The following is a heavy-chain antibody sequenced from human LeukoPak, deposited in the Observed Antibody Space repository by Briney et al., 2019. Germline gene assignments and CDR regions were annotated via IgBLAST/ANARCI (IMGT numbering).Heavy chain of an antibody. V-gene: IGHV7-4-1*02. Sequence: ASVKVSCKASGYTFTSYAMNWVRQAPGQGLEWMGWINTNTGNPTYAQGFTGRFVFSLDTSVSTAYLQISSLKAEDTAVYYCARGTDSSWFYYFDYWGQGTLVTVSS. CDR2: INTNTGNP. CDR3: ARGTDSSWFYYFDY. CDR1: GYTFTSYA. D-gene: IGHD6-13*01. J-gene: IGHJ4*02.